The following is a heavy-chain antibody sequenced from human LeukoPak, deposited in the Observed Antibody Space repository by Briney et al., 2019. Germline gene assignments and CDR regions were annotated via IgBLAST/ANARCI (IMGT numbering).Heavy chain of an antibody. Sequence: GGSLTLSCEASGFSFSDYYMTWIRQPPGKGLEWIAYIKSGATTMYYADSVRGRFTISRDNAKNSLYLQMNSLRAEDTALYYCARDLSYYYYYMDVWGKGTTVTVSS. D-gene: IGHD2/OR15-2a*01. V-gene: IGHV3-11*01. CDR1: GFSFSDYY. J-gene: IGHJ6*03. CDR2: IKSGATTM. CDR3: ARDLSYYYYYMDV.